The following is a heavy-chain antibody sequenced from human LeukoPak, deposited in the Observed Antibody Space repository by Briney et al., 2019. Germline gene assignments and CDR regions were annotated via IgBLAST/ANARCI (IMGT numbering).Heavy chain of an antibody. CDR2: IADSGRTI. CDR3: AKPLITMVRGVISPFDY. D-gene: IGHD3-10*01. V-gene: IGHV3-48*03. Sequence: GGSLRLSCAASGFTFSTYEMNWVRQAPGEGLEWVSYIADSGRTIYYADSVKGRFTISRDNSKNTLYLQMNSLRAEDTAVYYCAKPLITMVRGVISPFDYWGQGTLVTVSS. CDR1: GFTFSTYE. J-gene: IGHJ4*02.